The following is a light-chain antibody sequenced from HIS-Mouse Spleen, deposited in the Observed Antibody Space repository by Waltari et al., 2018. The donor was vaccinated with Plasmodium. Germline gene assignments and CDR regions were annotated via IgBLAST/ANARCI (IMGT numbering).Light chain of an antibody. CDR1: QSISSY. Sequence: DIQMTQSPSSLSASVGDRVTITCRASQSISSYLNWYHQKPGKAPKLLIYAASSLQSGVPSRFSCSGSGTDFTRTISSLQPEDFATYYCQQSYSTQYTFGQGTKLEIK. V-gene: IGKV1-39*01. CDR2: AAS. CDR3: QQSYSTQYT. J-gene: IGKJ2*01.